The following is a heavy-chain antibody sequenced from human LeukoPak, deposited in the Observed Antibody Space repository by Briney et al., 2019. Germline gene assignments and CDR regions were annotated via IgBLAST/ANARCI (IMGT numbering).Heavy chain of an antibody. V-gene: IGHV1-8*01. J-gene: IGHJ4*02. CDR3: ARGRAVAVDYFDY. D-gene: IGHD6-19*01. CDR2: MNPNSGNT. Sequence: ASVXVXCXXXXXXXTXYDINWVRQATGQGLEWMGWMNPNSGNTGYAQKFQGRVTMTRNTSISTAYMELSSLRSEDTAVYYCARGRAVAVDYFDYWGQGTLVTVSS. CDR1: XXXXTXYD.